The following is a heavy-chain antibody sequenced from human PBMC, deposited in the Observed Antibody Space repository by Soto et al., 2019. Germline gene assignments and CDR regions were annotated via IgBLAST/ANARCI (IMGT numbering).Heavy chain of an antibody. Sequence: KVYCKASGYTFTSYGISWVRQAPGQGLEWMGWISAYNGNTNYAQKLQGRVTMTTDTSTSTAYMELRSLRSDDTAVYYCARAKFDSTGWHQFDIWGQGTLVTVSS. CDR1: GYTFTSYG. D-gene: IGHD6-19*01. V-gene: IGHV1-18*04. CDR2: ISAYNGNT. CDR3: ARAKFDSTGWHQFDI. J-gene: IGHJ4*02.